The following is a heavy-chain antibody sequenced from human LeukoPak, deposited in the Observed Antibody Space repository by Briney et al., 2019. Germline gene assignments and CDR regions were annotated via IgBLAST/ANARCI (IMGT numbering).Heavy chain of an antibody. CDR3: AKDHVVVPAAIS. D-gene: IGHD2-2*02. CDR1: GFTFSSYA. CDR2: ISGSGGST. Sequence: GGSLRLSCAASGFTFSSYAMSWVRQAPGKGLEWVSAISGSGGSTYYADSVKVRFTISRDNSKNTLYLQMNSLRAEDTAVYYCAKDHVVVPAAISWGQGTLVTVSS. V-gene: IGHV3-23*01. J-gene: IGHJ4*02.